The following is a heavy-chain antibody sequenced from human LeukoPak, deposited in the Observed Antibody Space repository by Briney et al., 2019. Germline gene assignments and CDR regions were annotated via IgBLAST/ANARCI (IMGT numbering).Heavy chain of an antibody. CDR2: IRPDGSNK. CDR1: GFTFSSYW. J-gene: IGHJ4*02. Sequence: GGSLRLSCAASGFTFSSYWMSWVRQAPGKGLEWVTFIRPDGSNKNYADSVKGRFTISRDNSKNTLYLQMNSLRAEDTAVYYCAKDRHGDYIWDYWGQGTLVTVSS. D-gene: IGHD4-17*01. V-gene: IGHV3-30*02. CDR3: AKDRHGDYIWDY.